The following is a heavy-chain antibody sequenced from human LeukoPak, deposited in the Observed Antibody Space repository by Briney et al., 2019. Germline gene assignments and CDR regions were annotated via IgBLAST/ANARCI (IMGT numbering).Heavy chain of an antibody. D-gene: IGHD4-23*01. CDR1: GGSISSYY. Sequence: PSETLSLTCTVSGGSISSYYWGWIRQPPGKGLEWIGSIYHSGSTYYNPSLKSRVTISVDTSKNQFSLKLSSVTAADTAVYYCARLIYGGNPNDAFDIWGQGTMVTVSS. CDR2: IYHSGST. CDR3: ARLIYGGNPNDAFDI. V-gene: IGHV4-38-2*02. J-gene: IGHJ3*02.